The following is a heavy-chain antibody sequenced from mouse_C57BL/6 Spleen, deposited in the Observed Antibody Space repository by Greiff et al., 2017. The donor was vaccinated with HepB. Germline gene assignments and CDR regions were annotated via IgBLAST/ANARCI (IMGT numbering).Heavy chain of an antibody. V-gene: IGHV1-53*01. D-gene: IGHD3-2*02. CDR1: GYTFTSYW. Sequence: QVHVKQPGTELVKPGASVKLSCKASGYTFTSYWMHWVKQRPGQGLEWIGNINPSNGGTNYNEKFKSKATLTVDKSSSTAYMQLSSLTSEDSAVYYCARGDSSQAMDYWGQGTSVTVSS. CDR2: INPSNGGT. CDR3: ARGDSSQAMDY. J-gene: IGHJ4*01.